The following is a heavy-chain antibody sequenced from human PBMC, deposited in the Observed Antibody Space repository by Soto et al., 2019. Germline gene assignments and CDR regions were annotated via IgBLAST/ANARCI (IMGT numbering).Heavy chain of an antibody. CDR2: IKEDGSEE. D-gene: IGHD1-26*01. V-gene: IGHV3-7*01. J-gene: IGHJ6*02. Sequence: EVQVVESGGGLVQPGGSLRLSCAASGFTLFSYWMSWVRQAPGKGLEWVANIKEDGSEENYVDSVKGRFTISRDNAKNSLYLQMNRLRGEDTAVYFCAVGATRYGMDVWGQGTTVTVSS. CDR3: AVGATRYGMDV. CDR1: GFTLFSYW.